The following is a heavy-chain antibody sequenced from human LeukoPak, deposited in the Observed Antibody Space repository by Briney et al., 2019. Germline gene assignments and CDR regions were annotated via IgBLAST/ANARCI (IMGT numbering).Heavy chain of an antibody. CDR3: ARGGRREHKRGSFDY. D-gene: IGHD1-26*01. CDR1: GGSISSYY. CDR2: IYYSGST. V-gene: IGHV4-59*01. J-gene: IGHJ4*02. Sequence: PSETLSLTCTVSGGSISSYYWSWIRQPPGKGLEWIGYIYYSGSTNYNPSLKSRVTISVDTSKNQFSLKLSSVTAADTAVYYCARGGRREHKRGSFDYWGQGTLVTVSS.